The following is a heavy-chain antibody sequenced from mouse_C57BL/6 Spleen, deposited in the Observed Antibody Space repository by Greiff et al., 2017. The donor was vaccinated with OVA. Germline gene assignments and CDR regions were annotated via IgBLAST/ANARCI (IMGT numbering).Heavy chain of an antibody. CDR2: IYPGDGDT. Sequence: VQLQESGAELVKPGASVKISCKASGYAFSSYWMNWVKQRPGKGLEWIGQIYPGDGDTNYNGKFKGKATLTADKSSSTAYMQLSSLTSEDSAVYFCARTLTKDWYFDVWGTGTTVTVSS. V-gene: IGHV1-80*01. CDR1: GYAFSSYW. J-gene: IGHJ1*03. D-gene: IGHD1-3*01. CDR3: ARTLTKDWYFDV.